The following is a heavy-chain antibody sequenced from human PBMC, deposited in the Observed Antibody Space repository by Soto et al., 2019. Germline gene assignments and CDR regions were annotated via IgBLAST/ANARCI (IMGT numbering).Heavy chain of an antibody. V-gene: IGHV2-5*02. D-gene: IGHD6-13*01. J-gene: IGHJ5*02. CDR2: TYWDDDK. CDR3: ARAFSSPWNNWFDP. Sequence: QITLKESGPTLVKPTQTLTLTCTFSAFSLSTSGVGVGWIRQPPGKTLEWLGLTYWDDDKRYSPSLKSRVTITKDTSKNQVVLTMTNMDPVDTATYYCARAFSSPWNNWFDPWVQGTLVTVSS. CDR1: AFSLSTSGVG.